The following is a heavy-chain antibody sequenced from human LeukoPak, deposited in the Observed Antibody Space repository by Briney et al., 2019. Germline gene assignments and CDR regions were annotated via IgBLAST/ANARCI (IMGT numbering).Heavy chain of an antibody. CDR1: GLTFSSYW. D-gene: IGHD1-26*01. Sequence: GGSLRLSCVASGLTFSSYWMSWVRQAPGKGLEWVANINRDGSQKNHVDSVQGRFTISRDNAKNSLYPQMNSLTAEDTAVYYCARGAKWAYYFDYWGQGTLVTVSS. CDR3: ARGAKWAYYFDY. J-gene: IGHJ4*02. V-gene: IGHV3-7*01. CDR2: INRDGSQK.